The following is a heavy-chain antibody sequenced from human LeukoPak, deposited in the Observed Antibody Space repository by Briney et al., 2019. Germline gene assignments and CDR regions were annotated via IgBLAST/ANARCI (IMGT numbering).Heavy chain of an antibody. Sequence: SETRSLTCTVSGGSISSYYWSWIRQPAGKGLEWIGRIYTSGSTNYNPSLKSRVTISVDTSKNQFSLKLSSVTAADTAVYYCARRDFNGWFDPWGQGSLVTVSS. CDR3: ARRDFNGWFDP. CDR1: GGSISSYY. CDR2: IYTSGST. V-gene: IGHV4-4*07. D-gene: IGHD3-3*01. J-gene: IGHJ5*02.